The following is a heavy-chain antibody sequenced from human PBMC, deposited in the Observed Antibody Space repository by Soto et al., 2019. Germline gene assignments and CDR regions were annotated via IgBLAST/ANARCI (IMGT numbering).Heavy chain of an antibody. Sequence: QVQLQESGPGLVKPSETLSLTSTVSGGSISSYYWNWIRQPLGKGLEWIGYIYYTGSTNCNHSLKRRSTISVDTSTNQFPLKLSSVTAAETAVYYCVSSGYNIDYWGQATLVTVSS. V-gene: IGHV4-59*01. CDR1: GGSISSYY. J-gene: IGHJ4*02. CDR3: VSSGYNIDY. CDR2: IYYTGST. D-gene: IGHD5-12*01.